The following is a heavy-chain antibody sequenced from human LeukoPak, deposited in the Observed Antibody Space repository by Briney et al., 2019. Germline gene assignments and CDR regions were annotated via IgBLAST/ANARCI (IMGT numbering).Heavy chain of an antibody. D-gene: IGHD1-26*01. Sequence: SETLSLTCSVSGASISSYYWSWIRQPPGKGLEWIGYIYYSGSTNYNPSLKSRVTISVDTSKNQFSLKLSSVTAADTAVYYCARAGSGSSLDYWGQGTLVTVSS. J-gene: IGHJ4*02. CDR1: GASISSYY. V-gene: IGHV4-59*01. CDR3: ARAGSGSSLDY. CDR2: IYYSGST.